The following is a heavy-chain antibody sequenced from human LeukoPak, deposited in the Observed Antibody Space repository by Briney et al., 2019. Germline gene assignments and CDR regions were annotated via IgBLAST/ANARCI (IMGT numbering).Heavy chain of an antibody. CDR1: GGSIRNYY. Sequence: PSATLSLTCTVSGGSIRNYYWSWIRQPPGKGLEWIGYIYYSGSTNYNPSLKSRVTISVDTSKNQFSLKLSSVTAADTAVYYCARRDLITGTTDYWGQGILVTVSS. D-gene: IGHD1-7*01. CDR3: ARRDLITGTTDY. CDR2: IYYSGST. V-gene: IGHV4-59*01. J-gene: IGHJ4*02.